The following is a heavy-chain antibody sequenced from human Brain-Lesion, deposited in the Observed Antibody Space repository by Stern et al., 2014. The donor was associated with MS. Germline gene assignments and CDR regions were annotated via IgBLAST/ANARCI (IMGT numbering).Heavy chain of an antibody. J-gene: IGHJ5*01. CDR2: VNNDGRRT. CDR3: ARGERWFDS. CDR1: GFTFSNYW. D-gene: IGHD3-10*01. Sequence: EDQLVASGGGLVQPGGSLRLSCAASGFTFSNYWMHWVRQAPGTGLVWVSRVNNDGRRTSYADSVKGRFTMSRDSAKNTLYLQMNSLRVEDTAIYYCARGERWFDSWGQGTLVTVSS. V-gene: IGHV3-74*02.